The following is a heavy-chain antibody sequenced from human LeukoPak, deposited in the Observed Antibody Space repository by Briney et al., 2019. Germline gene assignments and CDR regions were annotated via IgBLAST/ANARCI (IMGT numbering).Heavy chain of an antibody. CDR2: ISGSGGST. Sequence: GGSLRLSCAASGFTFSSYAMSWVRQAPGKGLEWVSAISGSGGSTYYADSVKGRFTISRDNSKNTLYLQMNSLGAEDTAVYYCAKAYGAARYFDYWGQGTLVTVSS. D-gene: IGHD6-6*01. V-gene: IGHV3-23*01. CDR3: AKAYGAARYFDY. J-gene: IGHJ4*02. CDR1: GFTFSSYA.